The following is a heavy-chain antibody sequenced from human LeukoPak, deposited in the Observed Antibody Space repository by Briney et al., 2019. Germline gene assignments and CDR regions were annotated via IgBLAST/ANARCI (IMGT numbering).Heavy chain of an antibody. D-gene: IGHD2-2*01. J-gene: IGHJ4*02. CDR1: CGSISSGGYY. CDR2: IYYSGST. Sequence: PSETLSLTCTVSCGSISSGGYYCSWIRQHPGKGLEWIGYIYYSGSTYYNPSLKSRVTISVDTSKNQFSLKLSSVTAADTAVYYCARGAPWDIVVVPAAFFDYWGQGTLVTVSS. CDR3: ARGAPWDIVVVPAAFFDY. V-gene: IGHV4-31*03.